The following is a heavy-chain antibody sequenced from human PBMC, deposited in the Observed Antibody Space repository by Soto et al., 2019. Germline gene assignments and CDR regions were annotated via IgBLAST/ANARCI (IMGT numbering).Heavy chain of an antibody. CDR3: VGALTYEVPYYYYGMDV. D-gene: IGHD3-16*01. V-gene: IGHV3-7*01. CDR1: GFSFSTYL. Sequence: EEQLVESGGGLVQPGGSLRLSCAASGFSFSTYLMSWVRQAPGKGLEWVANIKQGGNEKFYVDSVKGRFTISRDNDKKSLYLQMDSLRVEDTAVYYCVGALTYEVPYYYYGMDVWGQGTTVTVSS. J-gene: IGHJ6*02. CDR2: IKQGGNEK.